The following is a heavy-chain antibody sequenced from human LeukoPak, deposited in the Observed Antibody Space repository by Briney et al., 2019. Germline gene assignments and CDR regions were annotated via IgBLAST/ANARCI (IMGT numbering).Heavy chain of an antibody. Sequence: ASVKVSCKASGYTFTGYYMHWVRQAPGQGLEWMGIINPTGGSTSYAQKFQGRVTITADESTSTAYMELSSLRSEDTAVYYCATASYSSSWRHYYYYGMDVWGQGTTVTVSS. V-gene: IGHV1-46*01. CDR2: INPTGGST. CDR3: ATASYSSSWRHYYYYGMDV. D-gene: IGHD6-13*01. CDR1: GYTFTGYY. J-gene: IGHJ6*02.